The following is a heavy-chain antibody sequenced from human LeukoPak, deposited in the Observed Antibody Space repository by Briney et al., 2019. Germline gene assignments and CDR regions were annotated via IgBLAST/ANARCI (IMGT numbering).Heavy chain of an antibody. CDR3: ARGKNTMVRGVPSNAFDI. CDR2: INHSGST. J-gene: IGHJ3*02. CDR1: GGSFSGYY. Sequence: SETLSLTCAVYGGSFSGYYWSWIRQPPGKGLEWIGEINHSGSTNYNPSLKSRVTISVDTSKNQFCLKLSSVTAADTAVYYCARGKNTMVRGVPSNAFDIWGQGTMVTVSS. V-gene: IGHV4-34*01. D-gene: IGHD3-10*01.